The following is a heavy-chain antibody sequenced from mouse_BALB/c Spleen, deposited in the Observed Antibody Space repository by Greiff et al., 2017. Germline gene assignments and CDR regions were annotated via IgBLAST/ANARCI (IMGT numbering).Heavy chain of an antibody. V-gene: IGHV5-4*02. D-gene: IGHD1-1*01. J-gene: IGHJ3*01. CDR2: ISDGGSYT. CDR1: GFTFSDYY. CDR3: ARAPITTVGGFAY. Sequence: EVNLVESGGGLVKPGGSLKLSCAASGFTFSDYYMYWVRQTPEKRLEWVATISDGGSYTYYPDSVKGRFTISRDNAKNNLYLQMSSLKSEDTAMYYCARAPITTVGGFAYWGQGTLVTVSA.